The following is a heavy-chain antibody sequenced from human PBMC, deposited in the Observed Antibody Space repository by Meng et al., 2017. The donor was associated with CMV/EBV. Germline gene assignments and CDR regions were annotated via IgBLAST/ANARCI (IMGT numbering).Heavy chain of an antibody. CDR1: GLTFSSYE. J-gene: IGHJ6*02. CDR3: ARDYDFWSGYAPTYYYYYGMDV. V-gene: IGHV3-48*03. CDR2: ISSSGSTI. D-gene: IGHD3-3*01. Sequence: GGFLRLSCAASGLTFSSYELNWVRQAPGKGLEWVSYISSSGSTIYYADSVKGRFTISRDNAKNSLYLQMNSLRAEDTAVYYCARDYDFWSGYAPTYYYYYGMDVWGQGTTVTVSS.